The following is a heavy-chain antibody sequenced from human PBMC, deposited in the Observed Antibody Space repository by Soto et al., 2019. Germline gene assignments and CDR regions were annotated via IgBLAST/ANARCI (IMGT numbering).Heavy chain of an antibody. V-gene: IGHV3-23*01. CDR2: LSGRGATT. D-gene: IGHD2-2*01. Sequence: VQLLESGGGLVQPGGSLRLSCAASGFAFSSYAMTWVRQAPGKGLEWVSALSGRGATTYYADSVKGRFTISRDNSKNTLSLEMNSLRAEDTAVYYCVQPPESSSTLYYYGLDVWGQGTTVTVSS. CDR3: VQPPESSSTLYYYGLDV. CDR1: GFAFSSYA. J-gene: IGHJ6*02.